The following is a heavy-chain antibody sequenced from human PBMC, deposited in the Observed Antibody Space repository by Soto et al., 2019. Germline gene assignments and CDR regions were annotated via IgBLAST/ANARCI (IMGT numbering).Heavy chain of an antibody. CDR1: GFTFSSYW. D-gene: IGHD6-19*01. CDR3: ARGGLEKIDAFDI. Sequence: GGSLRLSGAASGFTFSSYWMSGVRQAQGKGLEGGANIKKDGSAKYYVDSVKGRFTLSSDNAKNSLYLQMNSLRAEDTAVYYCARGGLEKIDAFDIWGQGTMVTVSS. J-gene: IGHJ3*02. CDR2: IKKDGSAK. V-gene: IGHV3-7*01.